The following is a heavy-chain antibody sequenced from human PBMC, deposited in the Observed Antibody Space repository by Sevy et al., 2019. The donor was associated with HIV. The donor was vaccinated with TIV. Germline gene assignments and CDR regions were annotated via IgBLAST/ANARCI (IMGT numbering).Heavy chain of an antibody. Sequence: GGSLRLSCAASGFTFSSYWMSWVRQAPGKGLEWVANIKQDGSEKDYVDSVKRRFTISRDNAKNSLYLQMNSLRAEDTAVYYCARDSAGGNPWVRWGQGTLVTVSS. CDR2: IKQDGSEK. CDR1: GFTFSSYW. CDR3: ARDSAGGNPWVR. J-gene: IGHJ4*02. V-gene: IGHV3-7*01. D-gene: IGHD1-1*01.